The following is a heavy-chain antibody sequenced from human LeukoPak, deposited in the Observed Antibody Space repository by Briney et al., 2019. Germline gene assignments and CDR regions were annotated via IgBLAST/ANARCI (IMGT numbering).Heavy chain of an antibody. Sequence: SETLSLTCTVSGGSISSGGYYWSWIRQHPGKGLEWIGYIYYSGSTYYNPSLKSRVTISVDTSKNQFSLKLSSVTAADTAVYYCARGVEQLGLIDYWGQGTLVTVSS. D-gene: IGHD5-18*01. CDR3: ARGVEQLGLIDY. V-gene: IGHV4-31*03. CDR2: IYYSGST. J-gene: IGHJ4*02. CDR1: GGSISSGGYY.